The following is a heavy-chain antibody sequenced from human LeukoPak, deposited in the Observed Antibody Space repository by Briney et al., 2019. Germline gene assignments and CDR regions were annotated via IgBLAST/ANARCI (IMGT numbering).Heavy chain of an antibody. V-gene: IGHV1-69*06. CDR1: GCTFSSYD. CDR3: ASGRTDIVVVPATLRNYYFDY. J-gene: IGHJ4*02. CDR2: IMPMFGTA. D-gene: IGHD2-2*01. Sequence: GASVKVSCKASGCTFSSYDISWVRQAPGQGLEWMGGIMPMFGTANYAQKFQGRVTITADKSTSTAYMELSSLRSEDTAVYYCASGRTDIVVVPATLRNYYFDYWGQGTLVTVSS.